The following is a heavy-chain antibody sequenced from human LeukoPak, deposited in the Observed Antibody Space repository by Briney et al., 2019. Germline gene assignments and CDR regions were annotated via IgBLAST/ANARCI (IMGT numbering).Heavy chain of an antibody. CDR2: ISSGGSTM. J-gene: IGHJ4*02. CDR3: ARLASGWYADY. D-gene: IGHD6-19*01. CDR1: GFTFSDYY. Sequence: PGGSLRLSCAASGFTFSDYYMSWIRQAPGKGLEWVSYISSGGSTMYYADSVQGRFTISRDNAENSLYLQMSSLRAEDTAVYYCARLASGWYADYWGQGTLVTVSS. V-gene: IGHV3-11*01.